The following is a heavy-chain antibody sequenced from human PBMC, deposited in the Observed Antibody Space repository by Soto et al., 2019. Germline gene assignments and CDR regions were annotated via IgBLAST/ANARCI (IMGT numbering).Heavy chain of an antibody. CDR3: ARDDCSGGSCYNNWFDP. V-gene: IGHV3-33*01. D-gene: IGHD2-15*01. CDR2: IWYDGSNK. CDR1: GFTFSSYG. J-gene: IGHJ5*02. Sequence: LRLSCAASGFTFSSYGMHWVRQAPGKGLEWVAVIWYDGSNKYYADSVKGRFTISRDNSKNTLYLQMNSLRAEDTAVYYCARDDCSGGSCYNNWFDPWGQGTLVTV.